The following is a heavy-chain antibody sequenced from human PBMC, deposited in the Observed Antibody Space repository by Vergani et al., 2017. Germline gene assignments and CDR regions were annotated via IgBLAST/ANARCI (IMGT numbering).Heavy chain of an antibody. Sequence: QLQLQESGPGLVKPSETLSLTCTVSGGSISSSSYYWGWIRQPPGKGLEWIGSIYYSGSTYYNPSLKSRVTISVDTSKNQFTLKLSSVTAADTAVYYCARGARALLFWHYWGQGTLVTVSS. J-gene: IGHJ4*02. CDR1: GGSISSSSYY. V-gene: IGHV4-39*07. CDR3: ARGARALLFWHY. D-gene: IGHD2-21*01. CDR2: IYYSGST.